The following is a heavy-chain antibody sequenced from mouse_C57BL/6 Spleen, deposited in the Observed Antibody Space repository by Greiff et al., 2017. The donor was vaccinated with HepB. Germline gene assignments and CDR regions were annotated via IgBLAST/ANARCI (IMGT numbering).Heavy chain of an antibody. V-gene: IGHV10-1*01. CDR1: GFSFNTYA. D-gene: IGHD2-5*01. J-gene: IGHJ1*03. Sequence: EVKLVESGGGLVQPKGSLKLSCAASGFSFNTYAMNWVRQAPGKGLEWVARIRSKSNNYATYYADSVKDRFTISRDDSESMLYLQMNNLKTEDTAMYYCVSSTIVTTWRYWYFDVWGTGTTVTVSS. CDR3: VSSTIVTTWRYWYFDV. CDR2: IRSKSNNYAT.